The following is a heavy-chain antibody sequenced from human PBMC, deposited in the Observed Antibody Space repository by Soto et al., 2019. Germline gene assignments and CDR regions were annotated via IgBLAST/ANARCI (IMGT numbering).Heavy chain of an antibody. CDR2: IYYSGST. CDR3: ASQSSGWKIDY. Sequence: SETLSLTCAVSGYSISSGYYWGWIRQPPGKGLEWIGYIYYSGSTNYNPSLKSRVTISVDTSKNQFSLKLSSVTAADTAVYYCASQSSGWKIDYSGQGTLVTVSS. CDR1: GYSISSGYY. V-gene: IGHV4-38-2*01. D-gene: IGHD6-19*01. J-gene: IGHJ4*02.